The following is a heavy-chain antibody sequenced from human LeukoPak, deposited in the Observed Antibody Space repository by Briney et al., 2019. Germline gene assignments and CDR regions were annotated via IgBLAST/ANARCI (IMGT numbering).Heavy chain of an antibody. CDR3: AREVRYFDPSDYYYGMDV. CDR1: GFTFSSYA. V-gene: IGHV3-23*01. Sequence: PGGSLRLSCAASGFTFSSYAMSWVRQAPGKGLEWVSAISGSGGSTYYADSVKGRFTISRDNSKNTLYLQMNSLRAEDTAVYYCAREVRYFDPSDYYYGMDVWGQGTTVTVSS. CDR2: ISGSGGST. D-gene: IGHD3-9*01. J-gene: IGHJ6*02.